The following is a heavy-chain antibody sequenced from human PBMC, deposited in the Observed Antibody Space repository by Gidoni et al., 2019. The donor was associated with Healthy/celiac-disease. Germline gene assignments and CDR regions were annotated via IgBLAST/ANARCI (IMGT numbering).Heavy chain of an antibody. CDR2: IWYDGSNK. D-gene: IGHD6-6*01. V-gene: IGHV3-33*01. J-gene: IGHJ6*02. Sequence: QVQLVESGGGVVQPGRSLRLSCAASGFTFSSYGMHWVRQAPGKGLEWVAVIWYDGSNKYYADSVKGRFTISRDNSKNTLYLQMNSLRAEDTAVYYCARDGYSSSSVLVQDVWGQGTTVTVSS. CDR3: ARDGYSSSSVLVQDV. CDR1: GFTFSSYG.